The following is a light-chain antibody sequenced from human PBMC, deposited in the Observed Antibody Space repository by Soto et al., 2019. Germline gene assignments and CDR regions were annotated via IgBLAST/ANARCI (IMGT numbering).Light chain of an antibody. J-gene: IGKJ4*01. Sequence: DIEMTQSPLSLPVTPGEAASISCRSSQSLLHSNGYNFLDWYLQKPGQSPQLLIFLGSNRASGVPDRFSGSGSGTDFTLKISRVEAEDVGTYYCMQALQTPRTFGGGTKVEIK. CDR3: MQALQTPRT. CDR2: LGS. CDR1: QSLLHSNGYNF. V-gene: IGKV2-28*01.